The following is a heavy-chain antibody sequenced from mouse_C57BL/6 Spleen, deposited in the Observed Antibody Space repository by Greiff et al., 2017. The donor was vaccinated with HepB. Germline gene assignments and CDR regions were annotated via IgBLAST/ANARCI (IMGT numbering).Heavy chain of an antibody. Sequence: QVQLQQPGAELVMPGASVKLSCKASGYTFTSYWMHWVKQRPGQGLEWIGEIDPSDSYTNYNQKLKGKSTLTVDKSSSTAYMQLSSLTSEDSAVYYCFYGSPYFDYWGQGTTLTVSS. CDR2: IDPSDSYT. J-gene: IGHJ2*01. CDR3: FYGSPYFDY. CDR1: GYTFTSYW. V-gene: IGHV1-69*01. D-gene: IGHD1-1*01.